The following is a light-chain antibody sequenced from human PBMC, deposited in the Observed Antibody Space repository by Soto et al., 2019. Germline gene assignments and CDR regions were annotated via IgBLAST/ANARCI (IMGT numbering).Light chain of an antibody. J-gene: IGLJ1*01. CDR3: NSYTGSATPYV. CDR2: DVT. V-gene: IGLV2-14*03. Sequence: QSALTQPASVSGSPGQSITISCTGTSSDVGGYNYVSWYQHHPDKAPKLVIYDVTNRPSGVSNRFSGSKAGNTASLTISGRQAEDEADDYCNSYTGSATPYVFGTGTKLTVL. CDR1: SSDVGGYNY.